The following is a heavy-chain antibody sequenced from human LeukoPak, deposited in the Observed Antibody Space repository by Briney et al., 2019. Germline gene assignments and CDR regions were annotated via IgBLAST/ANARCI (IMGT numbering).Heavy chain of an antibody. Sequence: LSLTCTVSGGSISSHYWSWVRQAPGKGLEWVSVIYSGGSTYYADSVKGRFTISRDNSKNTLYLQMNSLRAEDTAVYYCARAVSGYRHFDYWGQGTLVTVSS. D-gene: IGHD5-12*01. J-gene: IGHJ4*02. V-gene: IGHV3-53*01. CDR2: IYSGGST. CDR1: GGSISSHY. CDR3: ARAVSGYRHFDY.